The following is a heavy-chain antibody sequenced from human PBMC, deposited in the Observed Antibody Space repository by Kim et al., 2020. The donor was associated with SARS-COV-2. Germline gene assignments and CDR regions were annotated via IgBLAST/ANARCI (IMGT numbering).Heavy chain of an antibody. J-gene: IGHJ4*02. V-gene: IGHV3-33*01. CDR2: IWYDGSNK. CDR1: GFTFSSYG. CDR3: ARDVVGGSSDY. Sequence: GGSLRLSCAASGFTFSSYGMHWVRQAPGKGLEWVAVIWYDGSNKYYADSVKGRFTISRDNSKNTLYLQMNSLRAEDTAVYYCARDVVGGSSDYWGQGTLVTVSS. D-gene: IGHD5-12*01.